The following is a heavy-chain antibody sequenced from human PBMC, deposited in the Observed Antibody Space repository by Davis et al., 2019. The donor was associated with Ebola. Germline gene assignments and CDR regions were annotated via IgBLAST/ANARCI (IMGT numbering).Heavy chain of an antibody. CDR3: ARGGGVSDYSPSGDYYYGMDV. CDR1: GYTFTGYY. V-gene: IGHV1-2*02. CDR2: INPNSGGT. D-gene: IGHD4-11*01. Sequence: ASVKVSCKASGYTFTGYYMHWVRQAPGQGLEWMGWINPNSGGTNYAQKFQGRVTMTRDTSISTAYMELSRLRSDDTAVYYCARGGGVSDYSPSGDYYYGMDVWGQGTTVTVSS. J-gene: IGHJ6*02.